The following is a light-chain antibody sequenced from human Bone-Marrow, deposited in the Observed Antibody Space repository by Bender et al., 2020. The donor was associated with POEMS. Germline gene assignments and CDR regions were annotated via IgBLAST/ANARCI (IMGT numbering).Light chain of an antibody. V-gene: IGLV2-23*02. CDR3: CLYAGSSTLV. CDR2: DVS. Sequence: QSALTQPASVSGSPGQSITISCTGTSGDVGRYDYVSWYQHHPGKAPKLMIYDVSYRPSGLSFRFTGSKSGNTASLTISGLQAEDEADYYCCLYAGSSTLVFGGGTKLTVL. CDR1: SGDVGRYDY. J-gene: IGLJ2*01.